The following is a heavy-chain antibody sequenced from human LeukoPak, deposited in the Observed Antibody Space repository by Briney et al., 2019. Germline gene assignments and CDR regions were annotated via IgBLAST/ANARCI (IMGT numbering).Heavy chain of an antibody. CDR1: GCTFSSYA. CDR2: IIPIFGTA. D-gene: IGHD5-12*01. V-gene: IGHV1-69*05. J-gene: IGHJ6*03. CDR3: AGGGYDPFNYYYYYYMDV. Sequence: SVKVSCKASGCTFSSYAISWVRQAPGPGLEWMGGIIPIFGTANYAQKFQGRVTSATDEATSTAYMELSSLRSEDTAVYYCAGGGYDPFNYYYYYYMDVWGKGTTVTVSS.